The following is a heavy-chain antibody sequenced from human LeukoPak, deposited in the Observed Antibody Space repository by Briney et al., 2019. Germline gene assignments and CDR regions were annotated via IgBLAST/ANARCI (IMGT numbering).Heavy chain of an antibody. D-gene: IGHD6-13*01. Sequence: KTGGSLRLSCAASGFTFSSYSMNWVRQAPGKGLEWVSSISSSSSYIYYADSVKGRFTISRDNAKNSLYLQMNSLSAEDTAVYYCARDLAPFDSWYLSPDAFDIWGQGTMVTVSS. CDR2: ISSSSSYI. V-gene: IGHV3-21*01. CDR1: GFTFSSYS. CDR3: ARDLAPFDSWYLSPDAFDI. J-gene: IGHJ3*02.